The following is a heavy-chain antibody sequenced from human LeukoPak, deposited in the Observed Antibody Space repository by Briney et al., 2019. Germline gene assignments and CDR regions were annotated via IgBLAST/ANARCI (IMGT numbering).Heavy chain of an antibody. J-gene: IGHJ4*02. Sequence: PSETLSLTCTVSGGSISSSSYYWGWIRQPPGKGLEWIGSIYYSGSTYYNPSLKSRVTISVDTSKNQFSLKLSSVTAADTAVYYCARQPPIQLWSYYFDYWGQGTLVTVSS. CDR2: IYYSGST. CDR1: GGSISSSSYY. CDR3: ARQPPIQLWSYYFDY. V-gene: IGHV4-39*01. D-gene: IGHD5-18*01.